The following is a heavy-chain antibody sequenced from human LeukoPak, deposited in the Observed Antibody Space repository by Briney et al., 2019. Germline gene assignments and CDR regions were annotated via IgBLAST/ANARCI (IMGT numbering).Heavy chain of an antibody. CDR1: GFIFSNYG. J-gene: IGHJ4*02. Sequence: PGGSLRLACAASGFIFSNYGMHWVRQAPGKGLEWVAVIWFDGSNQYHADAVKGRFTIYRDNSKNTLYLQMSSLRAEDTALYYCARDDFAGDSSGYIDYWGQGTLVTVSS. V-gene: IGHV3-33*01. CDR3: ARDDFAGDSSGYIDY. D-gene: IGHD3-22*01. CDR2: IWFDGSNQ.